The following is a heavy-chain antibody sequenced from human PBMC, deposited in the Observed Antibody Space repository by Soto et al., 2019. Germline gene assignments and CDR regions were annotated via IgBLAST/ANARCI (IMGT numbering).Heavy chain of an antibody. D-gene: IGHD1-1*01. CDR1: GASISGFY. J-gene: IGHJ5*02. CDR3: VRDGTKTLRDWFDP. V-gene: IGHV4-4*07. CDR2: IYATGTT. Sequence: PSETLSLTCTVSGASISGFYLSWIRESAGKGLEWIGRIYATGTTDYNPSLKSRVMMSVDTSKKQFSLKLRSVTAADTAVYYCVRDGTKTLRDWFDPWGQGISVTVSS.